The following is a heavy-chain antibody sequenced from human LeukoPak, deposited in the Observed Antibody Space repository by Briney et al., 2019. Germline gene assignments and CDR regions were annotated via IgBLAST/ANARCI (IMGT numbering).Heavy chain of an antibody. Sequence: SETLSLTCTVSGGSISSGSNYWCWIRQPAGKGLEWIGRIYTSGSTNYNPSLKSRVTISVDSSKNQFSLKLSSVTAADTAVYYCAREGGDWSYYYMVGCGKGGTASISS. CDR2: IYTSGST. CDR3: AREGGDWSYYYMVG. D-gene: IGHD3/OR15-3a*01. V-gene: IGHV4-61*02. CDR1: GGSISSGSNY. J-gene: IGHJ6*03.